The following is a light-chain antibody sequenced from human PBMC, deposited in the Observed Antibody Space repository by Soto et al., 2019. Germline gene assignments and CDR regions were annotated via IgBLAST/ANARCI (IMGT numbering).Light chain of an antibody. CDR3: SSFTSDRIYV. CDR1: HNDIGTYDY. Sequence: QSVLTQPTSVSGSPGQSITISCTGNHNDIGTYDYVSWYQQHPGRAPRLLIYGVTTRPSGISDRFSASKSGLTASLTISGLQPEDEAEYYCSSFTSDRIYVFGPGTKLTVL. V-gene: IGLV2-14*03. J-gene: IGLJ1*01. CDR2: GVT.